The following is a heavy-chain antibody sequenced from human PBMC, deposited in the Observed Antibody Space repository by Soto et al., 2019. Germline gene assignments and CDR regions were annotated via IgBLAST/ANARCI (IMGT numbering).Heavy chain of an antibody. V-gene: IGHV3-23*01. CDR2: ISGSGDNT. J-gene: IGHJ2*01. Sequence: PEKGLEWVSSISGSGDNTYYADSVKGRFTISRDNSKNTLFLQMNSLRAEDTALYYSEDVIRDTVPGSAFLLNRSSDL. D-gene: IGHD2-15*01. CDR3: EDVIRDTVPGSAFLLNRSSDL.